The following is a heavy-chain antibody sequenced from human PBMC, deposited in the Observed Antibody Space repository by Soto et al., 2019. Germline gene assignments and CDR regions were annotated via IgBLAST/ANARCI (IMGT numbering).Heavy chain of an antibody. D-gene: IGHD6-13*01. CDR2: ISGSGGST. V-gene: IGHV3-23*01. Sequence: EVQMLDSGGGLVQPGGSLRLSCAASGFTFSSYAMNWVRQAPGKGLEWVSVISGSGGSTYYAGSVKGRFTISRDNSKNTLYLQMNSLRAEDTAVYYCARRGPGTYFDSWGQGTLVTVSS. CDR3: ARRGPGTYFDS. CDR1: GFTFSSYA. J-gene: IGHJ4*02.